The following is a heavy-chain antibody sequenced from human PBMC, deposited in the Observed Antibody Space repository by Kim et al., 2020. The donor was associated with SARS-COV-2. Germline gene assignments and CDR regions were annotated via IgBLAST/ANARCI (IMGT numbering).Heavy chain of an antibody. CDR2: LTHDGSNT. V-gene: IGHV3-7*01. J-gene: IGHJ3*01. CDR3: VRLSVWAPFD. D-gene: IGHD3-16*01. CDR1: GFLFTSYL. Sequence: GGSQRLSCTTSGFLFTSYLMPWVRQAPGKGLMWVSPLTHDGSNTHYVDSGKGRFTVSRDNAKNSVFLQMTSLRADDTAVYYCVRLSVWAPFD.